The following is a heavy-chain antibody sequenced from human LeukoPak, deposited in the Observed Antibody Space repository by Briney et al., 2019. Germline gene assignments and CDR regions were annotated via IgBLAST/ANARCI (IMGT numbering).Heavy chain of an antibody. D-gene: IGHD5-18*01. Sequence: SETLSLTCAVSGYSISSGYYWGWIRQPPGKGLEWIGSIYRSGSTYYNPSLKSRVTISVDTSKNQFSLKLSSVTAADTAVYYCARDSGYSYGDDAFDIWGQGTMVTVSS. CDR3: ARDSGYSYGDDAFDI. CDR2: IYRSGST. CDR1: GYSISSGYY. V-gene: IGHV4-38-2*02. J-gene: IGHJ3*02.